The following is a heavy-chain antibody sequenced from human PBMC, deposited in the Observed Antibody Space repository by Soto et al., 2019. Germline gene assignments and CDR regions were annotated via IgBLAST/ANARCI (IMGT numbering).Heavy chain of an antibody. CDR3: AKFRYDFWSGPYYYYYMDV. CDR2: ISGSGGST. CDR1: GFTFSSYA. Sequence: GVSLRLSCAASGFTFSSYAMSWVRQAPGKGLEWVSAISGSGGSTYYADSVKGRFTISRDNSKNTLYLQMNSLRAEDTAVYYCAKFRYDFWSGPYYYYYMDVWGKGTTVTVSS. J-gene: IGHJ6*03. D-gene: IGHD3-3*01. V-gene: IGHV3-23*01.